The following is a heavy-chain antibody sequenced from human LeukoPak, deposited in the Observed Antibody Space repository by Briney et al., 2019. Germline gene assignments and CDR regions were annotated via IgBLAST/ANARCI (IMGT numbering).Heavy chain of an antibody. CDR1: GYYIGSSHY. J-gene: IGHJ5*01. V-gene: IGHV4-38-2*02. D-gene: IGHD4-23*01. Sequence: PAETLSLTCIVSGYYIGSSHYWAWIRQPPGKGLEWIGCVYHSGTYYTSSLTSRVSISMDTSRNLFSLKVTSVTAADSAFYYCAKTSGGGGHDSWGQGLLVTVSS. CDR2: VYHSGT. CDR3: AKTSGGGGHDS.